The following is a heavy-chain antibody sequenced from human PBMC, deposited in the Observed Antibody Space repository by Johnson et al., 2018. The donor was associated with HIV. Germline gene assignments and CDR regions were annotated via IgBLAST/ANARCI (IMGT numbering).Heavy chain of an antibody. J-gene: IGHJ3*02. CDR1: EFTVRSNY. CDR3: AKDPIVLVVYAISAFDI. D-gene: IGHD2-8*02. V-gene: IGHV3-66*01. CDR2: IYRGGAT. Sequence: EVQLVESGGGLVQPGGSVRLSCAASEFTVRSNYMHWVRQAPGKALEWVSVIYRGGATYYAASVQGRFTISRDNSKNTLYLQMNSLRAEDTAVYYCAKDPIVLVVYAISAFDIWGQGTMVTVSS.